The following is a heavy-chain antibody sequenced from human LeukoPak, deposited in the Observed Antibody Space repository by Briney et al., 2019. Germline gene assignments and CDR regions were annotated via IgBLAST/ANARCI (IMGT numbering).Heavy chain of an antibody. CDR1: GGSISSYY. D-gene: IGHD3-16*02. Sequence: SETLSLTCTVSGGSISSYYWSWIRQPPGKGLEWIGYIYYSGSTDYSPSLKSRVTISVDTSKNQFSLKLSSVTAADTAMYYCASRAALGELSFFDYWGQGTLAKVSS. CDR3: ASRAALGELSFFDY. CDR2: IYYSGST. J-gene: IGHJ4*02. V-gene: IGHV4-59*01.